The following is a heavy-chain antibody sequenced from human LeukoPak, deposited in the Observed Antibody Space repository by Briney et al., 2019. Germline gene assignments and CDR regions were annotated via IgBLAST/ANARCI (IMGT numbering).Heavy chain of an antibody. J-gene: IGHJ6*02. CDR2: IYYSGST. D-gene: IGHD4-11*01. CDR1: GGSINSYY. V-gene: IGHV4-59*01. Sequence: SETLSLTCTDSGGSINSYYWSWIRQPPGKGLEWIAYIYYSGSTSYNPSLKSRVTISVDTSKSQFSLKLSSVTAADTAVYYCARDATVTTIPDDYYYGMDVWGQGTTVTVSS. CDR3: ARDATVTTIPDDYYYGMDV.